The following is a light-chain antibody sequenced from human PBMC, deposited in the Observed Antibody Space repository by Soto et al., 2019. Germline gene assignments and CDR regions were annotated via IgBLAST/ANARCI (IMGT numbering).Light chain of an antibody. CDR2: DNN. J-gene: IGLJ2*01. CDR3: GTWDSSLSAVV. CDR1: SSNIGNNY. V-gene: IGLV1-51*01. Sequence: QSVLTQPPSVSAAPGQKVTLSCSGSSSNIGNNYVSWYQQLPGTAPKLLMYDNNKRPSGIPDRFSGSKYGTSATLGITGLQTGDEADYYCGTWDSSLSAVVFGGGTKLTVL.